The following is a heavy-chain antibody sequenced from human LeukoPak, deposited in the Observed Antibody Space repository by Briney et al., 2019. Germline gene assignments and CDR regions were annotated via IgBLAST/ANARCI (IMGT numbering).Heavy chain of an antibody. CDR3: AKGESPIAAAGTGFDY. J-gene: IGHJ4*02. CDR2: ISGSGGST. Sequence: GGSLRLSCAASGFTFSSYAMSWVRQAPGKGLEWVSAISGSGGSTYYADSVKGRFTISRDNSKNTLYLQMNSLRVEDTAVYYCAKGESPIAAAGTGFDYWGQGTLVTVSS. CDR1: GFTFSSYA. D-gene: IGHD6-13*01. V-gene: IGHV3-23*01.